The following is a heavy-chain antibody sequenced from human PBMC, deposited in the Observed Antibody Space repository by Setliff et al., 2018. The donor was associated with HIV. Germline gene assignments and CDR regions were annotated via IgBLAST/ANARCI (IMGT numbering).Heavy chain of an antibody. CDR3: ARAREMATINYYYNYLDV. Sequence: ASVKVSCKPSEYSFTSYDINWVRQATGQGLEWMGWLNPNSHNTGYAQKLQGRVTITADESTNTAYMELRSLRSDDTAVYYCARAREMATINYYYNYLDVWGKGTTVTVSS. CDR1: EYSFTSYD. D-gene: IGHD5-12*01. J-gene: IGHJ6*03. V-gene: IGHV1-8*01. CDR2: LNPNSHNT.